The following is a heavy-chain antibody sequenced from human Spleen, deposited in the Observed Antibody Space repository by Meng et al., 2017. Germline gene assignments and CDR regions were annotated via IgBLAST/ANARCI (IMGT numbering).Heavy chain of an antibody. Sequence: ASVKVSCKASGYTFPDYWLHWVRRAPGQGLEWMGRIKPKSGDTHYAQRFQGRVTMTRDTSISTAYMELSRLRSDDTAVYYCATDSRSSTSAQVDYWGQGTRVTGAS. CDR1: GYTFPDYW. D-gene: IGHD6-13*01. CDR3: ATDSRSSTSAQVDY. CDR2: IKPKSGDT. V-gene: IGHV1-2*06. J-gene: IGHJ4*02.